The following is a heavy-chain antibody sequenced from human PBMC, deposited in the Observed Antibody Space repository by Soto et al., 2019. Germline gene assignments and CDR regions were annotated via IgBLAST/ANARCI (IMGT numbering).Heavy chain of an antibody. V-gene: IGHV3-33*03. CDR2: IRYDGNDT. J-gene: IGHJ4*02. CDR1: GFSFNKYA. CDR3: ATDRTALATTLFYFEF. Sequence: QVQLVESGGGVVQPGRSLRLSCAASGFSFNKYAMHWVRQAPGKGLEWLAVIRYDGNDTYYADSVRGRVAISRDNSKETLYLEMNSLRVEASGLYYCATDRTALATTLFYFEFWGPGAQVTVSS. D-gene: IGHD1-1*01.